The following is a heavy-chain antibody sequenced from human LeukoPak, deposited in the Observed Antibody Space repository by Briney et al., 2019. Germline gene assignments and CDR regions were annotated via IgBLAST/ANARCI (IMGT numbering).Heavy chain of an antibody. J-gene: IGHJ4*02. CDR1: GFTFSSYA. CDR2: ISGSGGST. Sequence: GGSLRLSCAASGFTFSSYAMSWVRQAPGKGLEWVSSISGSGGSTHYVDSVKGRFTISRDKTKNTLYLQMNSLRAEDTAVYYCAKSSYYDASGYYREFYFDSWGQGTLVTVSS. D-gene: IGHD3-22*01. V-gene: IGHV3-23*01. CDR3: AKSSYYDASGYYREFYFDS.